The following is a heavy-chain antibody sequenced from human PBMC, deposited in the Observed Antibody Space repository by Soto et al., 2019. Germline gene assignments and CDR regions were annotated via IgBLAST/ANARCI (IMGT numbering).Heavy chain of an antibody. CDR2: IIPILGIA. V-gene: IGHV1-69*02. J-gene: IGHJ4*02. CDR3: ARGSNIQTDYYGSGSYYRLVY. CDR1: GGTFSSCT. Sequence: SVKVSCTASGGTFSSCTSSWVRQAPGQGLEWMGRIIPILGIANYAQKFQGRVTITADKSTSTAYMELSSLRSEDTAVYYCARGSNIQTDYYGSGSYYRLVYWGQGTLVTVSS. D-gene: IGHD3-10*01.